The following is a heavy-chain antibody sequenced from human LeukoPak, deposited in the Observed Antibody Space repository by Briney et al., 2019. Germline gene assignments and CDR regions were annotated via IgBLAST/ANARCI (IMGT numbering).Heavy chain of an antibody. Sequence: SETLSLTCAVYGGSISGHYWSWIRQPPGKGLEWIGEINHSGSMNYNPSLKSRVTTSVDTSKNQFSLQLSSVTAADTAVYYCARGGISDYWGQGTLVTVSS. V-gene: IGHV4-34*01. CDR1: GGSISGHY. J-gene: IGHJ4*02. CDR2: INHSGSM. D-gene: IGHD2-15*01. CDR3: ARGGISDY.